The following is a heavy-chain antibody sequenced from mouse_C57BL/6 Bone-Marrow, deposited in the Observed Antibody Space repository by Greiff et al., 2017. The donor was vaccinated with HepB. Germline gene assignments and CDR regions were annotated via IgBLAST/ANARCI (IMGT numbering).Heavy chain of an antibody. Sequence: QVQLKESGPGLVAPSQSLSITCTVSGFSLTSYGVDWVRQSPGKGLEWLGVIWGVGSTNHNSALKSRLSISKDNSKSQVFLKMNSLQTDDTAMYYCASEATTVPFAYWGQGTLVTVSA. D-gene: IGHD1-1*01. CDR2: IWGVGST. V-gene: IGHV2-6*01. CDR1: GFSLTSYG. CDR3: ASEATTVPFAY. J-gene: IGHJ3*01.